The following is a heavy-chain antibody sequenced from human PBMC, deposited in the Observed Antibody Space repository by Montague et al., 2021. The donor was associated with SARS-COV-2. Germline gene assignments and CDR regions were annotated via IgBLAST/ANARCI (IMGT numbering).Heavy chain of an antibody. CDR3: AKDNFYCSSTSCYRLCYYYYMDV. Sequence: SVRLSCSASGFTFDDYAMHWVRQAPGKGLEWVSLISGDGGSTYCXDSVKGRFTISRDNSKNSLYLQMNSLRTEDTALYYCAKDNFYCSSTSCYRLCYYYYMDVWGKGTTVTVSS. D-gene: IGHD2-2*01. CDR2: ISGDGGST. J-gene: IGHJ6*03. CDR1: GFTFDDYA. V-gene: IGHV3-43*02.